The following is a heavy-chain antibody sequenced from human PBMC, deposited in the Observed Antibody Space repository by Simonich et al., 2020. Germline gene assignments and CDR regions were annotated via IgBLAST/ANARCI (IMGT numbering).Heavy chain of an antibody. Sequence: EVQLVESGGGLVKPGWSLRLSCAASGFTFSSYSLNWVRQAPGKGRGWVSSISSSSSYIYYADSVKGRFTISRDNAKNSLYLQMNSLRAEDTAVYYCARDAAGDYWGQGTLVTVSS. CDR1: GFTFSSYS. J-gene: IGHJ4*02. D-gene: IGHD6-13*01. CDR2: ISSSSSYI. V-gene: IGHV3-21*01. CDR3: ARDAAGDY.